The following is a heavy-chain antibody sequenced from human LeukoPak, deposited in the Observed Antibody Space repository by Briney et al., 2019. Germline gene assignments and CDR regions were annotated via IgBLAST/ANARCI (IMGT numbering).Heavy chain of an antibody. D-gene: IGHD2-2*02. CDR3: ARVGDIVVVPAAIRNTYNWFDP. J-gene: IGHJ5*02. CDR1: GYTFTSYY. Sequence: GASVKVSCKASGYTFTSYYMHWVRQAPGQGLEWMGRINPNSGGTNYAQKFQGRVTMTRDTSISTAYMELSRLRSDDTAVYYCARVGDIVVVPAAIRNTYNWFDPWGQGTLVTVSS. V-gene: IGHV1-2*06. CDR2: INPNSGGT.